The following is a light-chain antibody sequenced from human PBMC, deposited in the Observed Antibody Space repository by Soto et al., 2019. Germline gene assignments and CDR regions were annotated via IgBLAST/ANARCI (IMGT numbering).Light chain of an antibody. CDR1: SSDIGGYNY. CDR3: SSYTSSSIHFV. V-gene: IGLV2-14*01. CDR2: DVS. J-gene: IGLJ1*01. Sequence: QSALAQPAPVSGSPGQSITISCTGTSSDIGGYNYVSWYRQHPGKAPKLMIYDVSNRPSGVSNRFSGSKSDNTASLTISGLQAEDEADYYCSSYTSSSIHFVFGTGTKVTVL.